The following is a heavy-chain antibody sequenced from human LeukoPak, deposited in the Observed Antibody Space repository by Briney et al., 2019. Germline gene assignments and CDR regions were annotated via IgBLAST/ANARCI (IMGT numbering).Heavy chain of an antibody. CDR1: GGTFSSYA. D-gene: IGHD3-22*01. CDR3: AKDGYYYDSSGRLPDAFDI. V-gene: IGHV1-69*04. J-gene: IGHJ3*02. CDR2: IIPILGIA. Sequence: SVKVSCKASGGTFSSYAISWVRQAPGQGLEWMGRIIPILGIANYAQKFQGRVTITADKSTSTAYMELSSLRSEDTAVYYCAKDGYYYDSSGRLPDAFDIWGQGTMVTVSS.